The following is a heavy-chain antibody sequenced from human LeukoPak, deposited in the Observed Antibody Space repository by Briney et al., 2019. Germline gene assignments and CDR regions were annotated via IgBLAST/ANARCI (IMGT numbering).Heavy chain of an antibody. V-gene: IGHV3-7*05. J-gene: IGHJ4*02. CDR2: IEQDGGEK. D-gene: IGHD3-10*01. CDR1: GFTFSNYW. Sequence: GGSLRLSCAASGFTFSNYWMNWVRQAPGKGLEWVVNIEQDGGEKNYVDSVKGRFTISRDNAKNSLYLQMNSLRAGDTAVYYCARGSGSYFYFWGQGTLVTASS. CDR3: ARGSGSYFYF.